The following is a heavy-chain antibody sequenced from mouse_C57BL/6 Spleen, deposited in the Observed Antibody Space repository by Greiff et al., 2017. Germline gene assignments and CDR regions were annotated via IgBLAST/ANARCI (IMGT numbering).Heavy chain of an antibody. V-gene: IGHV5-17*01. J-gene: IGHJ2*01. D-gene: IGHD2-3*01. Sequence: EVKVEESGGGLVKPGGSLKLSCAASGFTFSDYGMHWVRQAPEKGLEWVAYISSGSSTIYYADTVKGRFTISRDNAKNTLFLQMTSLRSEDTAMYYCARKRLLLYYFDYWGQGTTLTVSS. CDR1: GFTFSDYG. CDR3: ARKRLLLYYFDY. CDR2: ISSGSSTI.